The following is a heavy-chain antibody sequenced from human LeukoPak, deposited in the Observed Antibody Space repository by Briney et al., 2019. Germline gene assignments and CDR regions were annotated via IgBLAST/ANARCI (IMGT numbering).Heavy chain of an antibody. Sequence: SETLSLTCTVAGGSISSYYWSWIRQPPGKGLEWIGYIHNTGSTNYNPSLKGRVTISVDTSKNQFSLKLSSVTTADTAVYHCSSGSGYRIENWGQGTLVTVSS. CDR1: GGSISSYY. D-gene: IGHD6-13*01. V-gene: IGHV4-59*01. CDR2: IHNTGST. CDR3: SSGSGYRIEN. J-gene: IGHJ4*02.